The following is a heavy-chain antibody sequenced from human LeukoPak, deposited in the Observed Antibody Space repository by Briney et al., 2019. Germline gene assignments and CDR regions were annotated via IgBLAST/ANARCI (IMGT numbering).Heavy chain of an antibody. D-gene: IGHD1-26*01. CDR3: ARWDSGSCSD. CDR1: GFTFSDHY. J-gene: IGHJ4*02. CDR2: TKNKANRYTT. V-gene: IGHV3-72*01. Sequence: GGSLRLSCAASGFTFSDHYMDWVRQAPGKGLEWVGRTKNKANRYTTEYAASVKGRFTISRDESKNSLYLQMNSLKTEDTAVYYCARWDSGSCSDWGQGTLVTVSS.